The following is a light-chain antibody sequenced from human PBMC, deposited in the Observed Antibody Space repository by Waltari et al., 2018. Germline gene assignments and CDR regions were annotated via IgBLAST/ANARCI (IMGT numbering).Light chain of an antibody. V-gene: IGLV1-40*01. J-gene: IGLJ3*02. CDR2: GNN. Sequence: QSVLTQPPSVSGAPGQRVTISCTGSSSNIGAGYDVHWYQQFPGTAPKLLIYGNNDRPAGVPDRVSGSKSDTSASLAISGLQADDEAEYHCQSYDNGLRGRVFGGGTKVTVL. CDR3: QSYDNGLRGRV. CDR1: SSNIGAGYD.